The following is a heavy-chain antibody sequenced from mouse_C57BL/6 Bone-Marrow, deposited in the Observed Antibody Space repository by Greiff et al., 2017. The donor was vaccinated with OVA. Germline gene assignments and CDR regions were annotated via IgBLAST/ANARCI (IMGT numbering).Heavy chain of an antibody. CDR2: IYPRSGNT. V-gene: IGHV1-81*01. Sequence: VQLQQSGAELARPGASVTLSCKASGYTFTSYGISWVKQRTGQGLEWIGEIYPRSGNTYYNEKFKGKATLTADKSSSTAYMEQRSLTSEDSAVYFCARSYGSSSHDYWGQGTTLTVSS. CDR3: ARSYGSSSHDY. J-gene: IGHJ2*01. D-gene: IGHD1-1*01. CDR1: GYTFTSYG.